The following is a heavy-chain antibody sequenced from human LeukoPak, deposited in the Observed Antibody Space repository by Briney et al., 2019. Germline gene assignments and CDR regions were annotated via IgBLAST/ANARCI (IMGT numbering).Heavy chain of an antibody. CDR1: GFTFSSYA. CDR3: VKDLPITMVRGGTRRPDAFDI. J-gene: IGHJ3*02. D-gene: IGHD3-10*01. V-gene: IGHV3-64D*06. Sequence: PGGSLRLSCSASGFTFSSYAMHWVPQAPGKGLEYVSAISSNGGSTYYADSVKGRFTISRDNSKNTLYLQMSSLRAEDTAVYYCVKDLPITMVRGGTRRPDAFDIWGQGTMVTVSS. CDR2: ISSNGGST.